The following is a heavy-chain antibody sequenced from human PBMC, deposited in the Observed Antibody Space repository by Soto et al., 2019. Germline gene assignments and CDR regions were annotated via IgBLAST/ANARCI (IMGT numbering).Heavy chain of an antibody. CDR3: TSDDTVLVGADSAFDI. V-gene: IGHV1-69*13. D-gene: IGHD4-17*01. J-gene: IGHJ3*02. CDR2: IIPMFNTS. CDR1: GGTFNGHS. Sequence: SVKVSCKASGGTFNGHSFSWVRQAPGQGLEWMGSIIPMFNTSTYAQRFQGRVTITADESTTTAYMDLSSLTSEDTAVYYCTSDDTVLVGADSAFDIWGQGTLVTV.